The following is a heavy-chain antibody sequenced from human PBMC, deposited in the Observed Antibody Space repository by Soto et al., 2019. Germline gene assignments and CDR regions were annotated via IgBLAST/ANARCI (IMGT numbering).Heavy chain of an antibody. CDR3: SSQPAVWPHNWFDP. Sequence: EVQLVESGGGMVQPGGSLRLSCAASGFTFSSFEMNWVRQAPGKRLEWVSYISSSGSTIYYADSVKGRFTISRDNAKNSLYLQMNSLRVEDTSVYYWSSQPAVWPHNWFDPWGQGTLVTVSS. D-gene: IGHD2-2*01. J-gene: IGHJ5*02. CDR2: ISSSGSTI. CDR1: GFTFSSFE. V-gene: IGHV3-48*03.